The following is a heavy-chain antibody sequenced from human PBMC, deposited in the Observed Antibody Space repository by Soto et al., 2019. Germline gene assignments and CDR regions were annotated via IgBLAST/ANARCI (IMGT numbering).Heavy chain of an antibody. D-gene: IGHD3-22*01. CDR2: NDPSDSQT. J-gene: IGHJ4*02. CDR1: WYSFAGYW. Sequence: GESLKIPCYGSWYSFAGYWNTGVRQKPGKGPEWVGRNDPSDSQTYYSPSFRGHVTIPVTKSITNVFLQWSSLRASDTAMYYCARQIYYSDTGPNFQYYFDSWGQGTPVTVSS. V-gene: IGHV5-10-1*01. CDR3: ARQIYYSDTGPNFQYYFDS.